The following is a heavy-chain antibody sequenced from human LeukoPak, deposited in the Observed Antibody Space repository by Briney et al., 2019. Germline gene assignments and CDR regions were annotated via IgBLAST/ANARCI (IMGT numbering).Heavy chain of an antibody. J-gene: IGHJ6*02. CDR2: ISYDGSNK. CDR3: ARDQKGIAVAGTWGYYYYYGMDV. CDR1: GFTFSSYA. Sequence: GGSLRLSCAASGFTFSSYAMHWVRQAPGKGLEWVAVISYDGSNKYYADSVKGRFTISRDNAKNSLYLQMNSLRAEDTAVYYCARDQKGIAVAGTWGYYYYYGMDVWGQGTTVTVSS. V-gene: IGHV3-30-3*01. D-gene: IGHD6-19*01.